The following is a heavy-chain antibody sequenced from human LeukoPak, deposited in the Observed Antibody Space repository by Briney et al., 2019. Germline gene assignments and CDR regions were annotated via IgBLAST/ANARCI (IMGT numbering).Heavy chain of an antibody. CDR3: ARDLPYYYDSSGND. CDR2: IYYSGST. CDR1: GGSISSSSYY. D-gene: IGHD3-22*01. Sequence: SETLSLTCTVSGGSISSSSYYWGWIRQPPGKGLEWIGSIYYSGSTYYNPSLKSRVTISVDTSKNQFSLKLSSVTAADTAVYYCARDLPYYYDSSGNDWGQGTLVTVSS. V-gene: IGHV4-39*07. J-gene: IGHJ4*02.